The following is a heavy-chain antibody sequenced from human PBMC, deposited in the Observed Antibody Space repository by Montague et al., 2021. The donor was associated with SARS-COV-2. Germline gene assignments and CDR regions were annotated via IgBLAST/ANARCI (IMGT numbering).Heavy chain of an antibody. CDR1: GESLSGYY. J-gene: IGHJ6*02. D-gene: IGHD2-2*01. V-gene: IGHV4-34*01. Sequence: SETLSLTCAVYGESLSGYYWSWIRQPPGEGLEWIAEISHSGSTSYNPSLKGRVTISVDTSKNQFSLKLSSATAADTAVYYCARVPYRLLFVPRYYGMDVWGQGTTVTVSS. CDR2: ISHSGST. CDR3: ARVPYRLLFVPRYYGMDV.